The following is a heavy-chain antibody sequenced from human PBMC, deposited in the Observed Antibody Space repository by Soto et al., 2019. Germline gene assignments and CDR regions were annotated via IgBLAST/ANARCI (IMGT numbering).Heavy chain of an antibody. CDR3: ARGPIIAAAGTTPSNWFDP. CDR1: GFTFSSYW. V-gene: IGHV3-7*01. J-gene: IGHJ5*02. D-gene: IGHD6-13*01. CDR2: IKQDGSEK. Sequence: GGSLRLSCAASGFTFSSYWMSWVRQAPGKGLEWVANIKQDGSEKYYVDTVKGRFTISRDNAKNSLYLQMNSLRAEDTAVYYCARGPIIAAAGTTPSNWFDPWGRGTLVTVSS.